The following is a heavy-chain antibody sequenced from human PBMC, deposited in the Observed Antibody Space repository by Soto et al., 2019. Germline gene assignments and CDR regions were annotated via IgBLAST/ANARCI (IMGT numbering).Heavy chain of an antibody. CDR2: IYPGDSDT. V-gene: IGHV5-51*01. CDR3: ARQDGTGLFYFDY. J-gene: IGHJ4*01. D-gene: IGHD1-1*01. Sequence: GEALKISCEGSGYSVSIYWIAWVRQMPGKSLEWMGVIYPGDSDTRYSPSFQGQVTISADKSISTAYLQWSSLQASDTAIYYFARQDGTGLFYFDYWRHATPVTVSS. CDR1: GYSVSIYW.